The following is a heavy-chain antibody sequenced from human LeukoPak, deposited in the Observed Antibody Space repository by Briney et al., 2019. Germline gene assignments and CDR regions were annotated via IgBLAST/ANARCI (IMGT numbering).Heavy chain of an antibody. CDR3: ARAGYYDFWSGLVY. CDR2: IIPIFGTA. Sequence: ASVKVSCKASGGTFSSYAISWVRQAPGQGLEWMGGIIPIFGTANYAQKFQGRVTITADKSTSTAYMELSSLRSEDTAVYYCARAGYYDFWSGLVYWGQGTLVTVSS. CDR1: GGTFSSYA. D-gene: IGHD3-3*01. J-gene: IGHJ4*02. V-gene: IGHV1-69*06.